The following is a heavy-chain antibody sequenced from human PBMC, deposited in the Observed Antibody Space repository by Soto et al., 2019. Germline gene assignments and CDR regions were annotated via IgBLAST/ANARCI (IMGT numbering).Heavy chain of an antibody. D-gene: IGHD4-17*01. J-gene: IGHJ4*02. CDR2: ISAYNGNT. Sequence: ASVXVSCKASGYTFTSYGISWVRQATGQGLEWMGWISAYNGNTNYAQKLQGRATMTTDTSTSTAYMELRSLRSEDTAVYYCARVPTASHHDYGDFDYWGQGTLVTVSS. CDR1: GYTFTSYG. V-gene: IGHV1-18*01. CDR3: ARVPTASHHDYGDFDY.